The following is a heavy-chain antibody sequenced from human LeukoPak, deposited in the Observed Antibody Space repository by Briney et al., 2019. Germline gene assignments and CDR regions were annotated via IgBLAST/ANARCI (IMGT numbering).Heavy chain of an antibody. CDR3: AKVLTPATAIRGAFDY. CDR2: ISWNSGSI. CDR1: GFTFDDYA. D-gene: IGHD2-2*02. Sequence: GGSLRLSCAASGFTFDDYAMHWVRQAPGKGLEGVSGISWNSGSIGYADSVKGRFTISRDNAKNSLYLQMNSLRAEDTALYYCAKVLTPATAIRGAFDYWGQGTLVTVSS. V-gene: IGHV3-9*01. J-gene: IGHJ4*02.